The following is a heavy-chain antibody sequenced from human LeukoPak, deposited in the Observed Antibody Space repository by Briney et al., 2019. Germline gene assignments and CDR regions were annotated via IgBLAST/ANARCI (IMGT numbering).Heavy chain of an antibody. CDR2: IIPIFGIA. D-gene: IGHD6-19*01. CDR3: AALDGSSGRL. Sequence: ASVKVSCKASGGTFSSYAISWVRQAPGQGLEWMGRIIPIFGIANYAQKFQGRVTITADKSTSTAYMELSSLRSEDTAVYYCAALDGSSGRLWGQGTLVTVSS. CDR1: GGTFSSYA. V-gene: IGHV1-69*04. J-gene: IGHJ4*01.